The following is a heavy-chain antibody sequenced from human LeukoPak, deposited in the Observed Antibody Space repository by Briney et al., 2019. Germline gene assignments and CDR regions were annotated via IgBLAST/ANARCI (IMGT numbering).Heavy chain of an antibody. V-gene: IGHV1-2*02. CDR3: ARDRERGYSSGWYRD. Sequence: ASVKVSCKASGYTFTGYYMHWVRQAPGQGLEWMGWINPNSGGTNYAQKFQGRVTMTRDTSISTAYMELSRLRSDDTAVYYCARDRERGYSSGWYRDWGQGTLVTVSS. D-gene: IGHD6-19*01. CDR2: INPNSGGT. CDR1: GYTFTGYY. J-gene: IGHJ4*02.